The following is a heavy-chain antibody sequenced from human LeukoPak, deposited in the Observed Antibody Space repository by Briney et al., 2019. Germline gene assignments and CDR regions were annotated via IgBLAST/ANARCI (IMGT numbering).Heavy chain of an antibody. CDR1: GGSFSGYY. Sequence: SETLSLTCAVYGGSFSGYYWSWIRQPPGKGLEWIGEINHSGSTNYNPSLKSRVTISVDTSKNQFSPKLSSVTAADTAVYYCARVSGNYGSGSKLDYWGQGTLVTVSS. V-gene: IGHV4-34*01. CDR3: ARVSGNYGSGSKLDY. CDR2: INHSGST. J-gene: IGHJ4*02. D-gene: IGHD3-10*01.